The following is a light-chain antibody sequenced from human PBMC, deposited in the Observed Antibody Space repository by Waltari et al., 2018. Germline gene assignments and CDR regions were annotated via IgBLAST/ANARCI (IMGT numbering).Light chain of an antibody. J-gene: IGLJ2*01. CDR1: SGHTRYA. Sequence: QLVLTQPPSASASLGASVKLTCTLNSGHTRYAIAGHQQQPEKGPRFLMKLDSDGSHTKGDGIPDRFSGSSSGAERYLILSSLQSEDEADYYCQSWDTGINVFGGGTKLTVL. V-gene: IGLV4-69*01. CDR2: LDSDGSH. CDR3: QSWDTGINV.